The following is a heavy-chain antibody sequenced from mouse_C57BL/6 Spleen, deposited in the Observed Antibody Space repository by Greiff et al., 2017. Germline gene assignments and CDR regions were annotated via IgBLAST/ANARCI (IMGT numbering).Heavy chain of an antibody. Sequence: VQLQQSGPELMKPGASVKLSCKASGYTFTDYWIEWVKQRPGHGLEWIGEILPGSGSTNYNEKFKGKATFTAKTSSNTAYMQLSSLTTEDSAIYYCARSGTTVGADGAFDDWGKGTTVTVSS. V-gene: IGHV1-9*01. CDR1: GYTFTDYW. CDR3: ARSGTTVGADGAFDD. CDR2: ILPGSGST. D-gene: IGHD1-1*01. J-gene: IGHJ1*03.